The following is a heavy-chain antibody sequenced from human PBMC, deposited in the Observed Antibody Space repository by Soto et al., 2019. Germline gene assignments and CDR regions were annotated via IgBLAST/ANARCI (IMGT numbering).Heavy chain of an antibody. CDR2: ISGSGGST. Sequence: EVQVLESGGGLVQPGGSLRLSCAASGFIFSSYAMSWVRQAPGKGLEWVSAISGSGGSTYYADSVKGRFTISRDNSKNTLYLQMNSLRAEDTAVYFCAKNGYSSGWYEDYWGQGSLVTVSS. V-gene: IGHV3-23*01. CDR1: GFIFSSYA. J-gene: IGHJ4*02. D-gene: IGHD6-19*01. CDR3: AKNGYSSGWYEDY.